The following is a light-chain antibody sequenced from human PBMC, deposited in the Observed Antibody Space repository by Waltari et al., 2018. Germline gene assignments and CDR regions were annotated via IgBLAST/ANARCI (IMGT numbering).Light chain of an antibody. CDR3: ASWDDSLNGHWV. CDR2: RSD. V-gene: IGLV1-44*01. CDR1: ASNIGGNL. J-gene: IGLJ3*02. Sequence: QSVLTQPPSASGTPGQRVTISCSGSASNIGGNLVNWYQQLPGKAPKLLIYRSDQRPSWVPDRFSASKTGTSASLAISGLQSEDEADYFYASWDDSLNGHWVFGGGTKVTVL.